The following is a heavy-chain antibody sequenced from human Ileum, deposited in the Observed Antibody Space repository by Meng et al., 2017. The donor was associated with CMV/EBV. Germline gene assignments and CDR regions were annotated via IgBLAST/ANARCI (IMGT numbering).Heavy chain of an antibody. CDR1: GFTFSSYA. V-gene: IGHV3-23*03. Sequence: GESLKISCAASGFTFSSYAMSWVRQAPGKGLEWVSVVYTVDTTTFYADSVKGRFTVSRDNSKNTLYLQMNSLRAEDTARYYCATDNQKLIFGGQGTLVTGAS. CDR3: ATDNQKLIF. CDR2: VYTVDTTT. D-gene: IGHD3-9*01. J-gene: IGHJ4*02.